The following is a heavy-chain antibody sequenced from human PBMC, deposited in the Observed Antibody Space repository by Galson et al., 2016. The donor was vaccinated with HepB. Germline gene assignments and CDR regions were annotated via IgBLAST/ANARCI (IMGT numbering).Heavy chain of an antibody. J-gene: IGHJ6*02. Sequence: SLRLSCAASGFTISGSAMHWVRQASGKGLEWIGHVRRKVNNYATAYSTSVRGRFTISRDDSENTAYLEMNSLQIVDTAVYYCTRQRYYDSRGPRGYYFGLDVWGQGTLVTVSS. CDR2: VRRKVNNYAT. D-gene: IGHD3-22*01. CDR1: GFTISGSA. V-gene: IGHV3-73*01. CDR3: TRQRYYDSRGPRGYYFGLDV.